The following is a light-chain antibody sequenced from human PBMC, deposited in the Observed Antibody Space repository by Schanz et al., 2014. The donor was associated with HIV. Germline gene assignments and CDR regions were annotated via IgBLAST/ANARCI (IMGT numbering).Light chain of an antibody. V-gene: IGLV2-11*01. J-gene: IGLJ3*02. CDR1: SSDVGGYNY. CDR3: SSYAGSNNLV. CDR2: DVT. Sequence: QSALTQPRSVSGSPGQSVTISCTGTSSDVGGYNYVSWYQQCPGKAPKLVIYDVTIRPSGVPDRFSGSKSGNTASLTVSGLQAEDEADYYCSSYAGSNNLVFGGGTKLTVL.